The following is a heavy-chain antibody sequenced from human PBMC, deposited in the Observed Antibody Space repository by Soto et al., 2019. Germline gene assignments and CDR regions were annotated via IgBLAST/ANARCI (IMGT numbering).Heavy chain of an antibody. Sequence: EVQLLESGGGLVQPGGSLRLSCAASGFTFSSYAMSWVRQAPGKGLEWVSAISGSGGSTYYADSVKGRFTISRDNSKNTLYLQMNSLRAEDTAVYYCAKDRSPLWFGELTYFDYWGQGTLVTVSS. CDR2: ISGSGGST. CDR3: AKDRSPLWFGELTYFDY. V-gene: IGHV3-23*01. CDR1: GFTFSSYA. J-gene: IGHJ4*02. D-gene: IGHD3-10*01.